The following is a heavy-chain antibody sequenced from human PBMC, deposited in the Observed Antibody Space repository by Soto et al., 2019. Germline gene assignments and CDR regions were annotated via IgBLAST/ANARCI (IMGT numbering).Heavy chain of an antibody. D-gene: IGHD5-18*01. V-gene: IGHV3-30*03. Sequence: GGSLRLSCAASGFTFKTYGMHWVRQAPGKGLEWVAVISDDGSNKYNIASVEGRFTISRDNSKNTLSLQMNGLRDEDTAVYYCASGGGYSYGTNDAFDIWGQGTMVTVSS. CDR3: ASGGGYSYGTNDAFDI. CDR1: GFTFKTYG. J-gene: IGHJ3*02. CDR2: ISDDGSNK.